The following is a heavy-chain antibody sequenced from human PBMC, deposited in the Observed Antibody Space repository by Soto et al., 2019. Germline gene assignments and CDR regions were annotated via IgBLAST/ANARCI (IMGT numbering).Heavy chain of an antibody. CDR1: GFTFSSYG. CDR2: IWYDGSNK. V-gene: IGHV3-33*01. Sequence: QVQLVESGGGVVQPGRSLRLSCAASGFTFSSYGMHWVRQAPGKGLEWVAVIWYDGSNKYYADSVKGRFTISRDNSKNPLDPQMNRLRAEEKAVYYCARGGGPRRDGYKNWFDPWGQGTLVTVSS. D-gene: IGHD5-12*01. CDR3: ARGGGPRRDGYKNWFDP. J-gene: IGHJ5*02.